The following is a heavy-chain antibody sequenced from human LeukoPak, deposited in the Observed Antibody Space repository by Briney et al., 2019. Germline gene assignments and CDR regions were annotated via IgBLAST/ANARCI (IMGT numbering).Heavy chain of an antibody. Sequence: SETLSLTCTVSGGSVSSGSHPWRWIRQPPGKGLEWIGYSSNSGCTNCNPSLESRVTISVDTSKNQFSLKLTSVTAADTAVYYCARDNWGSLDYWGQGILVTVSS. CDR3: ARDNWGSLDY. D-gene: IGHD7-27*01. J-gene: IGHJ4*02. V-gene: IGHV4-61*01. CDR2: SSNSGCT. CDR1: GGSVSSGSHP.